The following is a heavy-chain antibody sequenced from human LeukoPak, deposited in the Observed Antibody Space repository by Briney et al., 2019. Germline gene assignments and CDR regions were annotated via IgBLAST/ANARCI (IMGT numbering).Heavy chain of an antibody. V-gene: IGHV2-70*17. CDR2: IDWDDDK. D-gene: IGHD2-15*01. CDR1: GFSLSTPEMC. CDR3: ARMTPDSPSFDY. Sequence: SGPALVKPTQTLTLTCTFSGFSLSTPEMCVTWIRQPPGKALEWLARIDWDDDKFYSPSLRTRLTISKDTPKNQVVLRMTNMDPVDTGKYYCARMTPDSPSFDYWGQGALITVSS. J-gene: IGHJ4*02.